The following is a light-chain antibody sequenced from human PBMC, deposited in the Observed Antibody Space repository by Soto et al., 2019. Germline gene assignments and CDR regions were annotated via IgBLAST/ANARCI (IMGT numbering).Light chain of an antibody. CDR3: LQHNTYPYT. V-gene: IGKV1-17*01. J-gene: IGKJ2*01. CDR1: QGISNL. CDR2: AAS. Sequence: DLQMTQSPSSLSASVGDRVTITCRASQGISNLLGWFQHKPGKAPKRLIYAASSLQGGVPSRFSGSGSGTEFTLTINGLQPEDFADYYCLQHNTYPYTFGQGTKLEIK.